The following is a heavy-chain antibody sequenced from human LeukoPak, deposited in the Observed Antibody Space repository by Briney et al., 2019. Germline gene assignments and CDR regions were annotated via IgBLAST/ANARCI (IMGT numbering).Heavy chain of an antibody. J-gene: IGHJ6*03. CDR3: ARDIVVVPAATSQARDYYYYYYMDV. D-gene: IGHD2-2*01. Sequence: SETLSLTCTVSGGSISSGGYYWSWIRQPPGKGLEWIGYIYHSGSTYYNPSLKSRVTISVDRSKNQFSLKLISVTAADTAVYYCARDIVVVPAATSQARDYYYYYYMDVWGKGTTVTVSS. CDR1: GGSISSGGYY. CDR2: IYHSGST. V-gene: IGHV4-30-2*01.